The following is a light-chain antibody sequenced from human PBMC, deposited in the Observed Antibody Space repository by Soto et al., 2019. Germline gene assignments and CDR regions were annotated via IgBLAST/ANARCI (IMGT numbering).Light chain of an antibody. Sequence: QSALTQPASVSGSPGQSITISCTGTSSDVGGYNYVSWYQQHPGKAPKLMIYDVSNRPSGVSNRFSGSKSGNTASLTIPGLQAEDEADYYCSSYTSSTLYVLGTGTKVTVL. CDR1: SSDVGGYNY. V-gene: IGLV2-14*01. CDR3: SSYTSSTLYV. CDR2: DVS. J-gene: IGLJ1*01.